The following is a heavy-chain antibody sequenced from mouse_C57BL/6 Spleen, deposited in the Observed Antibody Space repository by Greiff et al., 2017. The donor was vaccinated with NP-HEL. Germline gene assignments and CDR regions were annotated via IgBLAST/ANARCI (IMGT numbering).Heavy chain of an antibody. J-gene: IGHJ4*01. V-gene: IGHV1-81*01. CDR2: IYPRSGNT. CDR3: AREDYDYDGTDYYAMDY. D-gene: IGHD2-4*01. CDR1: GYTFTSYG. Sequence: QVQLKESGAELARPGASVKLSCKASGYTFTSYGISWVKQRTGQGLEWIGEIYPRSGNTYYNEKFKGKATLTADKSSSTAYMELRSLTSEDSAVYFCAREDYDYDGTDYYAMDYWGQGTSVTVSS.